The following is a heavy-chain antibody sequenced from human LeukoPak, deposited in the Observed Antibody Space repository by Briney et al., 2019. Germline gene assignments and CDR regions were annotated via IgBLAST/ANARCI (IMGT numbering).Heavy chain of an antibody. CDR2: IYHSGST. V-gene: IGHV4-30-2*01. CDR1: GGSISSGGYY. J-gene: IGHJ6*03. CDR3: ARAPNYDFWSGYPAGYYYYYMDV. Sequence: PSQTLSLTCTVSGGSISSGGYYWSWIRQPPGKGLEWIGYIYHSGSTYYNPSLKSRVTISVDRSKNQFSLKLSSVTAADTAVYYCARAPNYDFWSGYPAGYYYYYMDVWGKGTTVTVSS. D-gene: IGHD3-3*01.